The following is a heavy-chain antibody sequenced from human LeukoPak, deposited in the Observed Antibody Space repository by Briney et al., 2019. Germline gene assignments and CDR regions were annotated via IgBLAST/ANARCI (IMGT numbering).Heavy chain of an antibody. J-gene: IGHJ1*01. Sequence: SETLXLTCTVSGGSISSYYWXXXXXPPXKGXXXXXYIYXXXSTHYNPXLKXXXXXSVDXSKNQFSLKLSSVTASDTAVYYCAIRRRWQLEYFQHWGQGSLVTVSS. CDR2: IYXXXST. CDR3: AIRRRWQLEYFQH. D-gene: IGHD2-15*01. V-gene: IGHV4-59*01. CDR1: GGSISSYY.